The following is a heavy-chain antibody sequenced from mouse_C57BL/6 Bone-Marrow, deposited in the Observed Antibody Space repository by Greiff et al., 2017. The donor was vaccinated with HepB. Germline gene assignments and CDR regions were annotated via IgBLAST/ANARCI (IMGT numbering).Heavy chain of an antibody. CDR2: ISNGGGST. J-gene: IGHJ4*01. V-gene: IGHV5-12*01. Sequence: EVQLVESGGGLVQPGGSLKLSCAASGFTFSDYYMYWVRQTPEKRLEWVAYISNGGGSTYYPDTVKGRFTISRDNAKNTLYLQMSRLKSEDTAMYYCARREVLRDYAMDYWGQGTSVTVSS. CDR1: GFTFSDYY. CDR3: ARREVLRDYAMDY. D-gene: IGHD1-1*01.